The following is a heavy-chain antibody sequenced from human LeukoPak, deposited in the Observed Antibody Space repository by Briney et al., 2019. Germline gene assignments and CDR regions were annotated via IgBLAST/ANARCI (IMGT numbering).Heavy chain of an antibody. V-gene: IGHV4-38-2*02. Sequence: PSETLSLTCTVSGYSIGSDYYWGWIRPPPGKGLEWIASIYHSGSTYYNPSLKSRVTISIDTSKNQFSLKLSSVTAADSAVYYCARDQGQLGFWGQGTLVTVSS. CDR2: IYHSGST. CDR3: ARDQGQLGF. J-gene: IGHJ4*02. CDR1: GYSIGSDYY. D-gene: IGHD3-16*01.